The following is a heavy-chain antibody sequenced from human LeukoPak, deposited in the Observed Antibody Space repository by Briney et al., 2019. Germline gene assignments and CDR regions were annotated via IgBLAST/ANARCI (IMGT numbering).Heavy chain of an antibody. CDR1: GFTLSYYW. D-gene: IGHD3-22*01. Sequence: PGGSLRLSCAASGFTLSYYWMSWVRQAPWKGLEWVANIKQDGSEKYYVDSVKGRFTISRDNAKNSLYLQMNSLRAEDTALYYCVKDIASSGEGYFYYGMDVWGRGTTVTVSS. V-gene: IGHV3-7*03. CDR2: IKQDGSEK. J-gene: IGHJ6*02. CDR3: VKDIASSGEGYFYYGMDV.